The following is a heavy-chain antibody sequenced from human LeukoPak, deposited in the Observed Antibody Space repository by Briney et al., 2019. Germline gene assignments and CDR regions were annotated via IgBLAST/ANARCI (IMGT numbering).Heavy chain of an antibody. V-gene: IGHV1-69*05. Sequence: SVKVSCKASGGTFSSYAISWVRQAPGQGLEWMGGIIPIFGTANYAQKFQGRVTITTDESTSTAYMELSSLRSEDTAVYCCARVGYPTINSNFDYWGQGTLVTVSS. D-gene: IGHD5-12*01. J-gene: IGHJ4*02. CDR1: GGTFSSYA. CDR2: IIPIFGTA. CDR3: ARVGYPTINSNFDY.